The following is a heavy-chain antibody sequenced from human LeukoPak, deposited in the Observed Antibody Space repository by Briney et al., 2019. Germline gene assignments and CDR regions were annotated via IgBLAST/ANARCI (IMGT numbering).Heavy chain of an antibody. J-gene: IGHJ4*02. CDR2: IYPGDSDT. CDR1: GYSLTSYW. D-gene: IGHD1-14*01. V-gene: IGHV5-51*01. Sequence: GESLKISCKASGYSLTSYWIGWVRQMPGKGLEWMGIIYPGDSDTRYSPSFQGHVTISADKSITTAYLQWTSLEASDTAMYYCARPHTLDRTTKYYFDYWGQGTLVTVSS. CDR3: ARPHTLDRTTKYYFDY.